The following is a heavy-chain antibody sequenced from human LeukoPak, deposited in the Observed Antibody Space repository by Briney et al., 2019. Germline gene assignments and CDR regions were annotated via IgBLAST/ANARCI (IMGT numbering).Heavy chain of an antibody. Sequence: GGSLRLSCAASGFTFSSYWMSWVRQAPGKGLEWVANIKQDGSEKYYVDSVKGRFTISRDNAKNSLYLQMNSLRAEDTAVYYCARGHTAVTRHFDFWGQGTLVTVSS. CDR3: ARGHTAVTRHFDF. CDR2: IKQDGSEK. V-gene: IGHV3-7*01. J-gene: IGHJ4*02. CDR1: GFTFSSYW. D-gene: IGHD4-17*01.